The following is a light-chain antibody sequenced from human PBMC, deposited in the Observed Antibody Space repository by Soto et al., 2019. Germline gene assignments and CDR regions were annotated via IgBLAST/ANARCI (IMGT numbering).Light chain of an antibody. V-gene: IGLV2-11*01. CDR1: SSDVGGYNY. Sequence: QSTLTQPRSVSGSPGQSVTISCTGTSSDVGGYNYVSWHQQHPGKAPKLMIYDVSKRPSGVPDRFSGSKSGNTASLTISGLQAEDEADYYCSSYAGSLYVVFGGGTKLTVL. J-gene: IGLJ2*01. CDR2: DVS. CDR3: SSYAGSLYVV.